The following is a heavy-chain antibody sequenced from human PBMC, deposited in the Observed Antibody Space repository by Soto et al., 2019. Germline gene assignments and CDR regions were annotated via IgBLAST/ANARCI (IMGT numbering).Heavy chain of an antibody. Sequence: GGSLRLSCAASGFTFSSYSMNWVRQAPGKGLEWVSSISSSSSYIYYADSVKGRFTISRDNAKNSLYLQMNSLRAEDTAVYYCARGVRGVIITYMDVWDKGTTVTVSS. CDR2: ISSSSSYI. D-gene: IGHD3-10*01. J-gene: IGHJ6*03. CDR1: GFTFSSYS. CDR3: ARGVRGVIITYMDV. V-gene: IGHV3-21*01.